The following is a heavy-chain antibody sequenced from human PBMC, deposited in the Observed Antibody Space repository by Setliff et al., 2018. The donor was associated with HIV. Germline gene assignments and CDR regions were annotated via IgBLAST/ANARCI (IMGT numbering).Heavy chain of an antibody. V-gene: IGHV4-59*11. CDR1: GVSSSSHY. J-gene: IGHJ4*02. D-gene: IGHD6-19*01. Sequence: SETLSLTCTVSGVSSSSHYWSWIRQPPGKGLEWIGYSYYSGSTNYNPSLKSRVTISVDTSKNQFSLKLSSVTAADAAVYYCARHYPPYLSGAHYFDNWSQGTLVTVS. CDR3: ARHYPPYLSGAHYFDN. CDR2: SYYSGST.